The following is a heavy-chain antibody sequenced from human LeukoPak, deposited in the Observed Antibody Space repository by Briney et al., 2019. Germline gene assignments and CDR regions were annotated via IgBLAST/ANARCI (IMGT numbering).Heavy chain of an antibody. J-gene: IGHJ4*02. V-gene: IGHV3-23*01. CDR1: GLTFSIYG. Sequence: PGGSLRLSCAASGLTFSIYGLSWVRQAPGRGLEWVSGISVSGTTYYADSVKGRFIISRDNSKNTLFLQMNSLTAEDTAVYYCAKSSGGDYLQYFDSWGQGTLVTVSS. D-gene: IGHD2-21*02. CDR3: AKSSGGDYLQYFDS. CDR2: ISVSGTT.